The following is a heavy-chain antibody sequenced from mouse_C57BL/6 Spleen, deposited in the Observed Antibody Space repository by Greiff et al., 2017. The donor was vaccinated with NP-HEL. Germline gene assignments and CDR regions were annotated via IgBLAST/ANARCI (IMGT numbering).Heavy chain of an antibody. J-gene: IGHJ2*01. Sequence: EVQRVESGGGLVQPGGSMKLSCVASGFTFSNYWMNWVRQSPEKGLEWVAQIRLKSDNYATHYAESVKGRFTISRDDSKSSIYLQMNNLRAEDTGIYYCTAKRYGHDYWGQGTTLTVSS. CDR3: TAKRYGHDY. CDR2: IRLKSDNYAT. D-gene: IGHD1-1*01. CDR1: GFTFSNYW. V-gene: IGHV6-3*01.